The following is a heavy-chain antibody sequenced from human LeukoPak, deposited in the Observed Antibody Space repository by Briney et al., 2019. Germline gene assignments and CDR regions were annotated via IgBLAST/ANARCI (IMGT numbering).Heavy chain of an antibody. V-gene: IGHV3-9*03. Sequence: PGGSLSLPRAASGFKFEDYAMNWVRQAPEKGLEWVASINWNGNDIVYADSVKGRFTISRDNAKKSVFLQMTSLRTEDVALYYCAKGTSSTIFGGEFDFWGQGTLDTVSS. CDR1: GFKFEDYA. CDR3: AKGTSSTIFGGEFDF. CDR2: INWNGNDI. D-gene: IGHD3-3*01. J-gene: IGHJ4*02.